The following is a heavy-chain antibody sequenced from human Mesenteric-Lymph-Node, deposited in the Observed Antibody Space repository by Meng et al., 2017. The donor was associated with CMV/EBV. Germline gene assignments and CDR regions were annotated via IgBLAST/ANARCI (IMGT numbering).Heavy chain of an antibody. Sequence: GESLKISCAASGFTFSSYGMHWVRQAPGKGLEWVAVIWYDGSNKYYADSVKGRFTISRDNSKKRLYLQMNSLRAEDTAVYYCAKTLGRSSYKENYYYGMDVWGQGTTVTVSS. J-gene: IGHJ6*02. CDR2: IWYDGSNK. CDR3: AKTLGRSSYKENYYYGMDV. V-gene: IGHV3-33*06. D-gene: IGHD3-10*01. CDR1: GFTFSSYG.